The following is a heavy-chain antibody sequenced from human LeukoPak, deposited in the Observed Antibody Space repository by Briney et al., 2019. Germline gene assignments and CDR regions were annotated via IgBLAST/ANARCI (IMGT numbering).Heavy chain of an antibody. J-gene: IGHJ4*02. CDR1: GASIRSHY. D-gene: IGHD2-15*01. Sequence: SETLSLTCSVSGASIRSHYWSWIRQPAGKGLEWIGHIYISGSTNYNPSLKSRVTISVDTFKNQFSLKLSSLTAADTAVYYCARVHCIGHSCYVDYWGQGALVTVSS. V-gene: IGHV4-4*07. CDR3: ARVHCIGHSCYVDY. CDR2: IYISGST.